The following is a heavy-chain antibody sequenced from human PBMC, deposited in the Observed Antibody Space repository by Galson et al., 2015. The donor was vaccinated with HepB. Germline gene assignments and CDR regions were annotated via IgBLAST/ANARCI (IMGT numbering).Heavy chain of an antibody. V-gene: IGHV3-7*03. J-gene: IGHJ2*01. CDR1: GFTFSSYW. Sequence: ALRLSCAASGFTFSSYWMNWVRQAPGKGLEWVAAITQDGSEKYYVDSVKGRFTISRDNAKNSLDLQMNSLRADDTAVYYCARVYFGSGSSSAYWYFDLWGRGALVTVSS. D-gene: IGHD3-10*01. CDR2: ITQDGSEK. CDR3: ARVYFGSGSSSAYWYFDL.